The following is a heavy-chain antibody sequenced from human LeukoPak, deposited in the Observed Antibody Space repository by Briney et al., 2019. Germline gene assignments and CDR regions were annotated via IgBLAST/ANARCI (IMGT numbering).Heavy chain of an antibody. Sequence: GGSLRLSCAASGFTLSSYAMSWVRQGPGKGLEWVSAISVSGNTYHADSVKGRFTISRDSSKNTPYLQMNSLRAEDAAVYYCAQDGASIRFDNWGQGTLVSVSS. D-gene: IGHD3-16*01. CDR2: ISVSGNT. CDR3: AQDGASIRFDN. V-gene: IGHV3-23*01. CDR1: GFTLSSYA. J-gene: IGHJ4*02.